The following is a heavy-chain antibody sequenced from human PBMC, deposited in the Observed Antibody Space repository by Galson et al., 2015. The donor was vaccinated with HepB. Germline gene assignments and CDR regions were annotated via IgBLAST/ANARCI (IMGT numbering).Heavy chain of an antibody. D-gene: IGHD1-7*01. Sequence: SLRLSCAASGFTFNRFGMHWVRQAPVKGLEWVAVTWYDGSEKYYASSVKGRFSISRDNSRNTLYLQMNSLRAEDTAIYYCARDLALGTTIISDYWGQGTLVTVSS. V-gene: IGHV3-33*01. CDR2: TWYDGSEK. CDR3: ARDLALGTTIISDY. CDR1: GFTFNRFG. J-gene: IGHJ4*02.